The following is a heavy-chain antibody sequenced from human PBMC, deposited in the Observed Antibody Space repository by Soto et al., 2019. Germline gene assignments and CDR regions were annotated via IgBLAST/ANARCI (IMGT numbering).Heavy chain of an antibody. V-gene: IGHV3-23*01. Sequence: GESLKISCAASGFTFSSYAMSWVRQAPGKGLEWVSAISGSGGSTYYADSVKGRFTISRDNSKNTLYLQMNSLRAEDTAVYYCAKTLASAVAGNLRAGWFDPWGQGTLVTVSS. D-gene: IGHD6-19*01. CDR1: GFTFSSYA. CDR2: ISGSGGST. CDR3: AKTLASAVAGNLRAGWFDP. J-gene: IGHJ5*02.